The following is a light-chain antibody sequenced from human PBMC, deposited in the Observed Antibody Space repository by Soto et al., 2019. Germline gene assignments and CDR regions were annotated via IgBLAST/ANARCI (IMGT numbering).Light chain of an antibody. CDR1: QSVSSY. V-gene: IGKV3-11*01. J-gene: IGKJ5*01. CDR3: QQRSNWPLT. Sequence: EIVLTHSPATLSLSPCERATLSFRASQSVSSYLAWYQQRPGQAPRLLIYDAFIRATGIPARFSGSESGTDFTLTISSLEPEDFAVYYCQQRSNWPLTFGQGTRLEIK. CDR2: DAF.